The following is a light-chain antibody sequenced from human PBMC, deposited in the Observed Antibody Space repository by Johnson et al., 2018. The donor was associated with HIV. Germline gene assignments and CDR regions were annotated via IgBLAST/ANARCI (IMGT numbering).Light chain of an antibody. CDR2: DNN. V-gene: IGLV1-51*01. Sequence: QSVLTQPPSVSAAPGQKVTISCSGSSSNIGNNYVSWYQQLPRTAPKLLIYDNNKRPSGIPDRFSGSKSGTSATLGITGLQTGDEAEYYCGTWDSSLSAYVFGTGTKVTVL. CDR1: SSNIGNNY. J-gene: IGLJ1*01. CDR3: GTWDSSLSAYV.